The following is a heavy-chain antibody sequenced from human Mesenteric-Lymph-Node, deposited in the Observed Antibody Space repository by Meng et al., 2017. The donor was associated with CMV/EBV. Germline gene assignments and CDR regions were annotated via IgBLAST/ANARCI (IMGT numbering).Heavy chain of an antibody. V-gene: IGHV4-34*01. D-gene: IGHD2-15*01. J-gene: IGHJ5*02. CDR3: ARGSSADCSGDHCSLNWFDP. CDR2: INYSGST. Sequence: SETLSLTCAIYGGSFSNYWWSWIRQPPGKGLEWIGEINYSGSTTYNPSLKGRVTISIDTSKNQFSLKLTSVTAADMAVYYCARGSSADCSGDHCSLNWFDPWSQGTLVTVSS. CDR1: GGSFSNYW.